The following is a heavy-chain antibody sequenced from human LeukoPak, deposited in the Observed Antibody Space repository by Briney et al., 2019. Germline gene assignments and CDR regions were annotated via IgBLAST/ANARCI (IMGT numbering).Heavy chain of an antibody. J-gene: IGHJ3*02. CDR1: GYGFTSYW. CDR3: ARFEGYCSGGSCFSNSLVFDI. CDR2: IYPGDSDT. Sequence: GESLQISCKGSGYGFTSYWIGWVRPMPGKGLEWMGIIYPGDSDTGYSPSFQGQVTISADKSISTAYLQWSSLKASDTAIYYCARFEGYCSGGSCFSNSLVFDIWGQGTMVTVSS. V-gene: IGHV5-51*01. D-gene: IGHD2-15*01.